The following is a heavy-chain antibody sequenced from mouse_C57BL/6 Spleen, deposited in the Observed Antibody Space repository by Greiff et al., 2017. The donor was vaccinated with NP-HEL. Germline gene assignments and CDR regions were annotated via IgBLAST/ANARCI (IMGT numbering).Heavy chain of an antibody. J-gene: IGHJ2*01. V-gene: IGHV5-6*02. CDR1: GFTFSSYG. Sequence: EVKVEESGGDLVKPGGSLKLSCAASGFTFSSYGMSWVRQTPDKRLEWVATISSGGSYTYYLDSVKGRFTISRDNAKNTLYLQMSSLKSEDAAMYYCARPGTGGGYYFDYWGQGTTLTVSS. CDR2: ISSGGSYT. CDR3: ARPGTGGGYYFDY. D-gene: IGHD4-1*01.